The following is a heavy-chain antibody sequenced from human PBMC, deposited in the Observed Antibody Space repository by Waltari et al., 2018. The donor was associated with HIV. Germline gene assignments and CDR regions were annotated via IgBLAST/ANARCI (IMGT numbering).Heavy chain of an antibody. V-gene: IGHV4-39*01. D-gene: IGHD2-21*01. CDR3: VGPDGVVSDDAFDI. Sequence: QLQLQESGPGLVKPSETLSLTCTVSGGSISSSSYYWGWIRQPPGKGLGWIGSIYYSGSTSSNPSLKSRVTISVDTSKNQFSLKLSSVTAADTAVYYCVGPDGVVSDDAFDIWGQGTMVTVSS. CDR2: IYYSGST. J-gene: IGHJ3*02. CDR1: GGSISSSSYY.